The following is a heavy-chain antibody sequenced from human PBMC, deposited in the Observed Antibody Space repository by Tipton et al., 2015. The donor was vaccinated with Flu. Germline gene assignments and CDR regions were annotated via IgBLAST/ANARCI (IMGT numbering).Heavy chain of an antibody. J-gene: IGHJ6*02. CDR3: ARGIGQDLYYYYGMDV. Sequence: GLVQPSETLSLTCTVSGGSISSYYWSWIRQPPGKGLEWIGYIYYSGSTNYNPSLKSRVTISVDTSKNQFSLKLSSVTAADTAVYYCARGIGQDLYYYYGMDVWGQGTTFTVSS. V-gene: IGHV4-59*01. D-gene: IGHD2-15*01. CDR1: GGSISSYY. CDR2: IYYSGST.